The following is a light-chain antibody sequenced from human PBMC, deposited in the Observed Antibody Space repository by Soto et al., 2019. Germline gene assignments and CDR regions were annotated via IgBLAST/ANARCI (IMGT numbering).Light chain of an antibody. Sequence: DIQMTQSPSSASASIGARVTITCRASQIIGTWLAWYQQKPGKAPTLLIDAASRLQSCVPSRFSGSGAGTDFTLTITSLHANDSATYYCQQANSFPFTFGPGPKVHVK. J-gene: IGKJ3*01. CDR2: AAS. CDR3: QQANSFPFT. V-gene: IGKV1-12*02. CDR1: QIIGTW.